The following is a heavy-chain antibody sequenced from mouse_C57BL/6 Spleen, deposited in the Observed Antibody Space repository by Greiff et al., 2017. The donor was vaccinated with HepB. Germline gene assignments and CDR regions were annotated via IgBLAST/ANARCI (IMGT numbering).Heavy chain of an antibody. CDR1: GYTFTSYD. CDR2: IYPRDGST. Sequence: VQLQQSGPELVKPGASVKLSCKASGYTFTSYDINWVKQRAGQGPEWIGWIYPRDGSTKYNEKFKGKATLTVDTSSSTAYMEVHSRKSEDSAVYFCARRVFPYAMDYWGQGTSVTVSS. J-gene: IGHJ4*01. V-gene: IGHV1-85*01. CDR3: ARRVFPYAMDY.